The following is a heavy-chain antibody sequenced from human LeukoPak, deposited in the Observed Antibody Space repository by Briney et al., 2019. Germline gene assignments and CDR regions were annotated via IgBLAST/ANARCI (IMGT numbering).Heavy chain of an antibody. Sequence: GASVKVSCKASGGTFSSYAISWVRQAPGQGLEWMGGIIPIFGTANYAQKFQGRVTITADKSTSTAYMELSSLRSEDTAVYYCVAQSGSKGRGYYGSGSYYSAFDIWGQGTMVTVSS. J-gene: IGHJ3*02. V-gene: IGHV1-69*06. CDR1: GGTFSSYA. D-gene: IGHD3-10*01. CDR3: VAQSGSKGRGYYGSGSYYSAFDI. CDR2: IIPIFGTA.